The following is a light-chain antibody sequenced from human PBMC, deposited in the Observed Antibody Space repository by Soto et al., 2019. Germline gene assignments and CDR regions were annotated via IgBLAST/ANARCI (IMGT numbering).Light chain of an antibody. CDR1: LSDSSSY. J-gene: IGKJ2*01. V-gene: IGKV3-20*01. CDR2: GAS. CDR3: QQYVSSPYP. Sequence: EIVLTQSPGTLSLSPGERATLSCRARLSDSSSYFAWCQHKPGQSLRLLIYGASSRSTGIPDRISGSGSGTDFPLTISRLEPDDLAVYYCQQYVSSPYPFGQSTKQQLK.